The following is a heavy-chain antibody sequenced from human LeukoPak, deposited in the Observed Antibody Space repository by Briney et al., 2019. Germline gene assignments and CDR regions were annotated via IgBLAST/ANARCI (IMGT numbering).Heavy chain of an antibody. CDR2: ISSSSSYI. J-gene: IGHJ4*02. V-gene: IGHV3-21*04. CDR1: GFTFSNAW. CDR3: AKDAATRFDY. Sequence: PGGSLRLSCAASGFTFSNAWMSWVRQAPGKGLEWVSSISSSSSYIYYADSVKGRFTISRDNSKNTLYLQMNSLRAEDTAVYYCAKDAATRFDYWGQGTLVTVSS. D-gene: IGHD5-12*01.